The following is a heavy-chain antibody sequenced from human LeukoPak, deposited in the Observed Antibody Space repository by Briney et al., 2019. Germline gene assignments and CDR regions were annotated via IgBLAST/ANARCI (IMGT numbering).Heavy chain of an antibody. Sequence: GGSLRLSCVVSGFSISHNYMSWVRQAPGKGLEWVSLIYSGGDSYHADSVKGRFIISKDNSKNTVYLRTNTLRAEDTAVYYCASHYCTAGSCYFDGWGQGTLVSVSS. CDR2: IYSGGDS. V-gene: IGHV3-53*01. CDR3: ASHYCTAGSCYFDG. CDR1: GFSISHNY. J-gene: IGHJ4*02. D-gene: IGHD2-8*02.